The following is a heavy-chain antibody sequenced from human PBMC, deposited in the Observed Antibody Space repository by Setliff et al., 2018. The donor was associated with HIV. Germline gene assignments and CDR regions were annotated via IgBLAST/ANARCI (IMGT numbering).Heavy chain of an antibody. D-gene: IGHD6-13*01. V-gene: IGHV4-39*01. CDR3: ARRGSSWYSHWFDP. Sequence: PSETLSLTCNVSGGSISSGIQYWGWVRQSPGKGLEWIGTISYSGNAYYNPSLKSRVTISVDTSKSQFSLNLKSMTAADTAIYYCARRGSSWYSHWFDPWGQGTLVTVSS. CDR2: ISYSGNA. CDR1: GGSISSGIQY. J-gene: IGHJ5*02.